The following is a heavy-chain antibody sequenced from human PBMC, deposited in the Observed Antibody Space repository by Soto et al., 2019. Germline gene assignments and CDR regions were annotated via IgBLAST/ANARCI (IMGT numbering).Heavy chain of an antibody. V-gene: IGHV3-23*01. D-gene: IGHD3-10*01. CDR3: AKYLVGRGKDATAH. J-gene: IGHJ4*02. CDR2: ISINANYL. Sequence: EVLLLESGGGLVQPGGSLRLSCAASGFTFRSYAMTWVRRAPGKGLEWVSGISINANYLNYADLARGRFTISRDDSKNILYLQMDSLRVDDTAVYYCAKYLVGRGKDATAHWGRGTLVTVSS. CDR1: GFTFRSYA.